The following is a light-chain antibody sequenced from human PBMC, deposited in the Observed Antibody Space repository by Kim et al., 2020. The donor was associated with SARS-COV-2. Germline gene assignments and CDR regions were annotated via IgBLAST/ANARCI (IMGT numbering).Light chain of an antibody. CDR1: QGSGITN. CDR3: QHYGSSPLT. CDR2: GAS. J-gene: IGKJ4*01. V-gene: IGKV3-20*01. Sequence: PPGERAPLACRASQGSGITNLAWGQQRPSEAPRLLIFGASIRATGIPDRCSGSGSGTDFTLTISRLEPEDFAVYFCQHYGSSPLTFGGRTKVDIK.